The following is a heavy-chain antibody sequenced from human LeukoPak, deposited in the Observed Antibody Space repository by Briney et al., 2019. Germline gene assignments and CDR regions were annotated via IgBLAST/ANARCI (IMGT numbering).Heavy chain of an antibody. CDR1: GLTFSNYA. Sequence: GGSLRLSCAASGLTFSNYAMSWVRQAPGKGLEWVSGISDSGGSTYYADSVKGRFIISRDNSKNTLYLQMNSLRAEDTAVYYCARDGLAYCGGDCYSGYYYYGMDVWGQGTTVTVSS. V-gene: IGHV3-23*01. D-gene: IGHD2-21*02. CDR2: ISDSGGST. J-gene: IGHJ6*02. CDR3: ARDGLAYCGGDCYSGYYYYGMDV.